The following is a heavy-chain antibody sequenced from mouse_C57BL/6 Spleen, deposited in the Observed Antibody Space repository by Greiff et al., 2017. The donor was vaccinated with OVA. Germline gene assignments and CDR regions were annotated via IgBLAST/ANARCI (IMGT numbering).Heavy chain of an antibody. Sequence: QVQLQQSGAELVRPGSSVKLSCKASGYTFTSYWMHWVKQRPIQGLEWIGNIDPSDSETPYNQKFKDKATLTVDKSSSTAYMQLSSLTSEDSAVYYCARRDYDVGDYAMDYWGQGTSVTVSS. CDR3: ARRDYDVGDYAMDY. J-gene: IGHJ4*01. V-gene: IGHV1-52*01. D-gene: IGHD2-4*01. CDR1: GYTFTSYW. CDR2: IDPSDSET.